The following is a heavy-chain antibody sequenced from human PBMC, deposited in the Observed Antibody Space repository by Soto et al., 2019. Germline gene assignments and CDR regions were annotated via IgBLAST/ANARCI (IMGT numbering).Heavy chain of an antibody. CDR3: ARQHGTFDY. J-gene: IGHJ4*02. V-gene: IGHV4-61*01. Sequence: QVQLHESGPGLVKPSETMSLTCTVSGGSVSSGSYYWSWIRQPPGKGLEWIGYIYYSGSTNYNPSLKSRVTISVDTSKNRFSLKLSSVTAADTAVYYCARQHGTFDYWGQGTLVTVSS. CDR2: IYYSGST. D-gene: IGHD6-13*01. CDR1: GGSVSSGSYY.